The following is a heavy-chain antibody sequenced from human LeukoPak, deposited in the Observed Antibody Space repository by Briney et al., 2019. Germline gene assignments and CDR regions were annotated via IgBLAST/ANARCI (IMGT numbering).Heavy chain of an antibody. CDR1: GGTFSSYA. CDR3: ASGVEYQLLQGNWFDP. J-gene: IGHJ5*02. Sequence: SVKVSCKASGGTFSSYAISWVRQAPGQGLEWMGGIIPIFGTANYAQKFQGRVTITADESTSTAYMELSSLRSEDTAMYYCASGVEYQLLQGNWFDPWGQGTLVTVSS. CDR2: IIPIFGTA. D-gene: IGHD2-2*01. V-gene: IGHV1-69*13.